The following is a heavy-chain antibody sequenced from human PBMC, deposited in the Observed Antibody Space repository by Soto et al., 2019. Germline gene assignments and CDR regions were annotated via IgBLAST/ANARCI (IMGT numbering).Heavy chain of an antibody. CDR2: IRGTAT. CDR3: ARCTVLMATSGWWRNWFDP. V-gene: IGHV3-23*01. J-gene: IGHJ5*02. CDR1: GFSFSSFA. D-gene: IGHD2-15*01. Sequence: EVQLLESGGTLVQPGESLRLSCEVSGFSFSSFAMNCVRQAPGGGLEWVSSIRGTATSYADSVKGGFTISRDNSKNAVYLQMNTLRGEGTAAYYCARCTVLMATSGWWRNWFDPGGQGTLVIVYS.